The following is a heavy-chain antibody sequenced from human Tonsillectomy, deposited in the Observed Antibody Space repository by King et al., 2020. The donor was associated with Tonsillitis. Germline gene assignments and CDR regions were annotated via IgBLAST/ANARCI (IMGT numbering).Heavy chain of an antibody. D-gene: IGHD6-25*01. V-gene: IGHV3-21*02. Sequence: VQLVESGGGLVKPGGSLRLSCAASGFTFSNYRMNWVRQAPGKGLEWVSSISSSSSYIFYADSVKGRFTISRDNAKNSLYLQMNSLRAEDTAVYYCAREGGAEGSQFGYWGQGTLVTVSS. CDR3: AREGGAEGSQFGY. CDR2: ISSSSSYI. J-gene: IGHJ4*02. CDR1: GFTFSNYR.